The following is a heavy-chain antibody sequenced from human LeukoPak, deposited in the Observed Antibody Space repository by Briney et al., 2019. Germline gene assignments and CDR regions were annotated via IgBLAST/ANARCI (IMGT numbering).Heavy chain of an antibody. V-gene: IGHV4-59*01. Sequence: PSETLSLTCTVSGGSISSYYWNWIRQPPGKGLEWIGFTYYTGSTNYNPSLKSRVTISVDTSKTQFSLKLSSVTAADTAVYYCAGGATTVTFDYWGQGTLVTVSS. J-gene: IGHJ4*02. CDR2: TYYTGST. CDR3: AGGATTVTFDY. CDR1: GGSISSYY. D-gene: IGHD4-17*01.